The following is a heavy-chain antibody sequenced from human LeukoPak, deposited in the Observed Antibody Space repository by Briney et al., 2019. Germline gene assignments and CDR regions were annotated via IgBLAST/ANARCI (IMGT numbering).Heavy chain of an antibody. CDR3: ARVGGHCTSTSCPPPDY. D-gene: IGHD2-2*01. Sequence: GGSLRLSCAASGFTFSSYNMDWVRQAPGKGLEWDSFIDSSSRYIYQADSVKGRFTISRDNAKSSVFLQMNSLRAEDTAVYYCARVGGHCTSTSCPPPDYWGQGTLVTVSS. CDR2: IDSSSRYI. J-gene: IGHJ4*02. V-gene: IGHV3-21*01. CDR1: GFTFSSYN.